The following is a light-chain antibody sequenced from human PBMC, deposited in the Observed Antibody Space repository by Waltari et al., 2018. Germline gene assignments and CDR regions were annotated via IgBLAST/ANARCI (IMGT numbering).Light chain of an antibody. CDR1: KSVVSY. CDR2: DAF. Sequence: EIVLTQSPATLSLSPGERATLSCRASKSVVSYLAWYQQKPGQAPRLLIYDAFNRATGTPARFSGSGSGTDFTLTISSLEPEDFAVYYCQQRYSWPPITFGQGTRLEIK. V-gene: IGKV3-11*01. J-gene: IGKJ5*01. CDR3: QQRYSWPPIT.